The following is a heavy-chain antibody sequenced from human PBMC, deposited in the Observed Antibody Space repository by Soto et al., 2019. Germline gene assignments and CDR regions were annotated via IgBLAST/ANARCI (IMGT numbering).Heavy chain of an antibody. CDR2: IYYSGST. CDR1: GGSISSSSYY. CDR3: ARGWYYYYGMDV. J-gene: IGHJ6*02. V-gene: IGHV4-39*01. Sequence: ASETLSLTCTVSGGSISSSSYYWGWIRQPPGKGLEWIGSIYYSGSTYYNPSLKSRVTISVDTSKNQFSLKLSSVTAADTAVYYCARGWYYYYGMDVWGQGTTVTVSS. D-gene: IGHD6-19*01.